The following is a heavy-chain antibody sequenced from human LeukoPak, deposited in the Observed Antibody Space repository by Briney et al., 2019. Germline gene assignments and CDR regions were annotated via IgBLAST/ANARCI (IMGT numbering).Heavy chain of an antibody. Sequence: GGSLRLSCAASGFTFSSYSMNWVRQAPGKGLEWVSSISSSSSYIYYADSVKGRFTISRDNAKNSLYLQMNSLRAEDTAVYYCARVVGWLQSYYYYYMDVWGKGTTVTVSS. V-gene: IGHV3-21*01. J-gene: IGHJ6*03. D-gene: IGHD5-24*01. CDR2: ISSSSSYI. CDR3: ARVVGWLQSYYYYYMDV. CDR1: GFTFSSYS.